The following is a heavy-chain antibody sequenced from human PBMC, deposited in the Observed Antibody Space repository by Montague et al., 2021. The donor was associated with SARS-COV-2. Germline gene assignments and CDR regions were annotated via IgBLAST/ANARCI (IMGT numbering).Heavy chain of an antibody. V-gene: IGHV4-4*02. Sequence: SETLSLTCAVSGGSISSSNWWSWVRQPPGKGLEWIGEIYHSGSTNYNLSLKSRVTISVDKSKNQFSLKLSSVTAADTAVYYCATSSYDFWSGYTQGDNWFDPWGQGTLVTVSS. CDR2: IYHSGST. CDR1: GGSISSSNW. J-gene: IGHJ5*02. CDR3: ATSSYDFWSGYTQGDNWFDP. D-gene: IGHD3-3*01.